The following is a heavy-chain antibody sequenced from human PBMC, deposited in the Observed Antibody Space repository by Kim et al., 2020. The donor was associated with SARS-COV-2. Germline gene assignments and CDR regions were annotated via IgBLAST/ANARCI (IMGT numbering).Heavy chain of an antibody. Sequence: AQNFQGRVTMARDTYISTAYMELSRLRSDDTAVYYCAKSHWSGYIPGAFDVWGQGTMVTVSS. CDR3: AKSHWSGYIPGAFDV. J-gene: IGHJ3*01. V-gene: IGHV1-2*02. D-gene: IGHD3-3*01.